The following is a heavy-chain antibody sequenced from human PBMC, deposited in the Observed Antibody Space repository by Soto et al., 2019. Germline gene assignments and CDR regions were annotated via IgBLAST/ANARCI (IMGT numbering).Heavy chain of an antibody. Sequence: SETLSLTCTVSGGSISSSSYYWGWIRQPPGKGLEWSGSIYYSGRTYYNPSLKSRVTISVDTSKNQFSLKLSSVTAADTAVYYCARHRYGGNYFDYWGQGTLVTVSS. CDR1: GGSISSSSYY. D-gene: IGHD4-17*01. CDR3: ARHRYGGNYFDY. V-gene: IGHV4-39*01. CDR2: IYYSGRT. J-gene: IGHJ4*02.